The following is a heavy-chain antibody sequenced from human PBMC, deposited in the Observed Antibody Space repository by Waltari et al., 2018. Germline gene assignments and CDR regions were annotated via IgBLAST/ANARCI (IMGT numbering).Heavy chain of an antibody. J-gene: IGHJ5*02. D-gene: IGHD6-19*01. CDR2: IYHSGST. CDR1: GQSITPMYY. Sequence: QVQLQESGPGLVKPSETLSLTCAVSGQSITPMYYWGWIRQSPGKGLEWIGSIYHSGSTYLNPSLKSRVTISVDTSKNQFSLNLTSVTAADTAVYYCARHKGISVAGCWFDPWGQGTLVTVSS. V-gene: IGHV4-38-2*01. CDR3: ARHKGISVAGCWFDP.